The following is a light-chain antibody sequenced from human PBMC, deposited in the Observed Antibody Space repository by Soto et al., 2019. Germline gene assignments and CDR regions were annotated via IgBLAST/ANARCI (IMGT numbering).Light chain of an antibody. Sequence: EIVMTQSPATLSVSPGERATLSCRASQSVNRNVAWYQQKPGQAPRLLIYGASTRATGVPARFSGSGSGTEFILTISSLQSEDFAVYYCHQHDNWLQTFDGGTRVEIK. CDR1: QSVNRN. V-gene: IGKV3-15*01. CDR2: GAS. J-gene: IGKJ4*01. CDR3: HQHDNWLQT.